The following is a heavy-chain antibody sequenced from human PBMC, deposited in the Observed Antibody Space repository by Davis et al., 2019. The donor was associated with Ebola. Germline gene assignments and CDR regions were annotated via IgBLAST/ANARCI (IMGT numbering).Heavy chain of an antibody. V-gene: IGHV1-2*02. CDR3: AREFLVTGYKCADL. Sequence: ASVKVSCKASAYKFIEYFFHWVRQAPGQGLEWMGRINSNNGETIYAQKFQGRVTMTRDTSITTTYMELSNLRSDDTAIYYCAREFLVTGYKCADLWGQGTLVTVSS. CDR1: AYKFIEYF. D-gene: IGHD3-9*01. J-gene: IGHJ5*02. CDR2: INSNNGET.